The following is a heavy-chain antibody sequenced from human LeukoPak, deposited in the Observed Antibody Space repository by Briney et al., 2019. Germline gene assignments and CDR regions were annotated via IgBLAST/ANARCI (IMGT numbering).Heavy chain of an antibody. D-gene: IGHD3-10*01. CDR2: IGTAGDT. Sequence: PGGSLSLSCAASGFTLSGYDMHWVRQATGKGLEWVSAIGTAGDTYYPGSVKGRFTISRENAKNSLYLQMNSLRAGDTAVYYCARAGLRGALDYWGQGTLVTVSS. V-gene: IGHV3-13*01. J-gene: IGHJ4*02. CDR3: ARAGLRGALDY. CDR1: GFTLSGYD.